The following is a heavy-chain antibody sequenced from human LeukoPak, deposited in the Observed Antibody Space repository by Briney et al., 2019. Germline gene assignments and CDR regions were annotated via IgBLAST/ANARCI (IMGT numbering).Heavy chain of an antibody. Sequence: ASVKVSCKASGYTFTSYGISWVRQVPGQGLEWMGWISAYNGNTNYAQKLQGRVTMTTDTSTSTAYMELRSLRSDDTAVYYCARSVVDCSGGSCYSLDYWGQGTLVTVSS. D-gene: IGHD2-15*01. V-gene: IGHV1-18*01. J-gene: IGHJ4*02. CDR2: ISAYNGNT. CDR3: ARSVVDCSGGSCYSLDY. CDR1: GYTFTSYG.